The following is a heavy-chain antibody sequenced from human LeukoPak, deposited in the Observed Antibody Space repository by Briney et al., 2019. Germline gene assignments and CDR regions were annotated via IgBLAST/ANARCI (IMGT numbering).Heavy chain of an antibody. CDR3: ARRVVGATREYFDY. J-gene: IGHJ4*02. CDR2: IYYSGST. Sequence: PSETLSLTCTVSGGSISSSSYYWGWIRRPPGKGLEWIGSIYYSGSTYYNPSLKSRVTISVDTSKNQFSLKLSSVTAADTAVYYCARRVVGATREYFDYWGQGTLVTVSS. CDR1: GGSISSSSYY. V-gene: IGHV4-39*01. D-gene: IGHD1-26*01.